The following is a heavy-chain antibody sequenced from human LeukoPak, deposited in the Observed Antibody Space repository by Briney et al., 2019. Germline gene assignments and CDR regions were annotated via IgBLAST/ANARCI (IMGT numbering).Heavy chain of an antibody. D-gene: IGHD2-21*02. J-gene: IGHJ4*02. CDR2: IYYSGST. CDR1: CGSISSYY. CDR3: AREVTSGLFDY. Sequence: SETLSLTCTVSCGSISSYYWSWIRQPPAKGLEWIGYIYYSGSTNYNPSLKSRITISVDTSKSQFSLKLTSVTAADTAAYYCAREVTSGLFDYWGQGTLVTVSS. V-gene: IGHV4-59*13.